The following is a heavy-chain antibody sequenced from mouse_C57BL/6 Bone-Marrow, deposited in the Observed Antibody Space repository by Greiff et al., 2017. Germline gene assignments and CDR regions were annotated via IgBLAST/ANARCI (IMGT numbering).Heavy chain of an antibody. D-gene: IGHD2-5*01. CDR2: ISDGGSYT. V-gene: IGHV5-4*01. CDR1: GFTFSSYA. Sequence: EVQVVESGGGLVKPGGSLKLSCAASGFTFSSYAMSWVRQTPEKRLEWVATISDGGSYTYYPDNVKGRFTISRDNAKNNLYLQMSHLKAEDTAMYYCAREGDIGYSTFDYWGQGTTLTVSS. CDR3: AREGDIGYSTFDY. J-gene: IGHJ2*01.